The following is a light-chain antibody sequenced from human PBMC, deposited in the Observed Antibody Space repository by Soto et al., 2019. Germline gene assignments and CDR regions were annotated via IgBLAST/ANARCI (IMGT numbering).Light chain of an antibody. CDR3: VLYMGSGIWV. Sequence: QTVVTQEPSFSVSPGRTVTLTCGLSSGSVSTTYYPSWYQQTPGQAPRTLIHNTNTRSSGVPDRFSGSILGNKAALTITGAQADYEADYYCVLYMGSGIWVFGGGTKLTVL. J-gene: IGLJ3*02. CDR2: NTN. CDR1: SGSVSTTYY. V-gene: IGLV8-61*01.